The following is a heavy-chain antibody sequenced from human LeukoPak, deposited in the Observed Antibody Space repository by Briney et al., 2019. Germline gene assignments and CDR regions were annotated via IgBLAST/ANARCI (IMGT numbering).Heavy chain of an antibody. CDR2: IYYSGST. Sequence: SQTLSLTCTLSGDSISSYYWSWIRQPPGKGLEWIGYIYYSGSTNYNPSLKSRVTISVDTSKNQFSLKLSSVTAADTAVYYCARQSFDAFDIWGQGTMVTVSS. CDR1: GDSISSYY. CDR3: ARQSFDAFDI. J-gene: IGHJ3*02. V-gene: IGHV4-59*08.